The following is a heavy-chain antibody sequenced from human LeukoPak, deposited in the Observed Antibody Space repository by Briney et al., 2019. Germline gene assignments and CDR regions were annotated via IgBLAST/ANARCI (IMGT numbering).Heavy chain of an antibody. CDR3: ARLSGPYQLLPPFDY. Sequence: GASVKVSCKASSYTFTSYGISWVRQAPGQGLEWMGWISAYNGNTNYAQRLQGRVTMTTDTSTSTAYMELRSLRSDDTAVYYCARLSGPYQLLPPFDYWGQGTLVTVSS. J-gene: IGHJ4*02. CDR1: SYTFTSYG. D-gene: IGHD2-2*01. CDR2: ISAYNGNT. V-gene: IGHV1-18*04.